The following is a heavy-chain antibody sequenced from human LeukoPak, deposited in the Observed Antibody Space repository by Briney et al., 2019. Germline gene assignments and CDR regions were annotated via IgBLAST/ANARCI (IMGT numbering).Heavy chain of an antibody. D-gene: IGHD6-19*01. CDR1: GFSVSNKD. Sequence: TGESLRLSCAASGFSVSNKDMSWVRQAPGKGLEWVSFIYTGGDTYYVDSVRGRFTISRDNSKNTVNLQMNSLRAEDTALYYCAGGQMFTSGGFDDWGQGTLVTVSS. V-gene: IGHV3-53*01. CDR2: IYTGGDT. CDR3: AGGQMFTSGGFDD. J-gene: IGHJ4*02.